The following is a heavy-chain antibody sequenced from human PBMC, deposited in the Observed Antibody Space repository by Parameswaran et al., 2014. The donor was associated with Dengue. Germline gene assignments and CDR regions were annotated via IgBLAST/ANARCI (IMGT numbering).Heavy chain of an antibody. J-gene: IGHJ4*02. D-gene: IGHD5-12*01. CDR1: SNA. Sequence: SNARWIRQPPGKGLEWVSAISGSGGSTYYADSVKGRFTISRDNSKNTLYLQMNSLRAEDTAVYYCAKDGIVATIRGVLDYWGQGTLVTVSS. CDR2: ISGSGGST. V-gene: IGHV3-23*01. CDR3: AKDGIVATIRGVLDY.